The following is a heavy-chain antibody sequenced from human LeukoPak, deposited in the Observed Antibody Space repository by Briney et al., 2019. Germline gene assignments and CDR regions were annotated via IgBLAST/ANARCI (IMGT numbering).Heavy chain of an antibody. CDR3: ARGGASMVRGVLLYYYYYYMDV. CDR1: VYTFTSYD. J-gene: IGHJ6*03. V-gene: IGHV1-8*01. Sequence: ASVKVSCKASVYTFTSYDINWVRPATGQGRGWMGWMNPNSGNTGYAQKFQGRVTMTRNTSISTAYMVLSSLRAEDTAVYYCARGGASMVRGVLLYYYYYYMDVWGKGTTVTISS. CDR2: MNPNSGNT. D-gene: IGHD3-10*01.